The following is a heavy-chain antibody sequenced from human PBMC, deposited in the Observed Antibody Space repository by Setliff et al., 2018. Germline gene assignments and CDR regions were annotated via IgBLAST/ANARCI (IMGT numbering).Heavy chain of an antibody. V-gene: IGHV3-30*02. Sequence: GESLKISCAASGFVFGTYGMHWVRQAPGKGLDWVASVRFDGSYKVFADSVKGRFTISRDNSENTLFLQMTSLRPEDTGIYYCAKVKKPLIRGSGFDYWGRGTLVTVSS. CDR3: AKVKKPLIRGSGFDY. CDR1: GFVFGTYG. CDR2: VRFDGSYK. J-gene: IGHJ4*02. D-gene: IGHD2-8*01.